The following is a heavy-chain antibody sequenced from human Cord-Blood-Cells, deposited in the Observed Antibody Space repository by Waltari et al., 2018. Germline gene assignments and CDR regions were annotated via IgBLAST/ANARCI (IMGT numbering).Heavy chain of an antibody. V-gene: IGHV1-69*09. J-gene: IGHJ6*03. D-gene: IGHD1-26*01. CDR1: GGTFSSYA. Sequence: QVQLVQSGAEVKKPGSSVKVSCKASGGTFSSYAVSWVRQAPGQGLEWMGRIIPILGIANYAQKFQGRVTITADKSTSTAYMELSSLRSEDTAVYYCARYSGSSHYYYYYMDVWGKGTTVTVSS. CDR2: IIPILGIA. CDR3: ARYSGSSHYYYYYMDV.